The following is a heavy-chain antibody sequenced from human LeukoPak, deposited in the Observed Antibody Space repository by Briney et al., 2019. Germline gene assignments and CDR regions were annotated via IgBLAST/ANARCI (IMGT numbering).Heavy chain of an antibody. J-gene: IGHJ4*02. CDR2: IWYDGSNK. D-gene: IGHD2-2*01. Sequence: PGRSLRLSCAASGFTFSHYAIHWVRQAPGKGLEWVAVIWYDGSNKYYADSVKGRFAISRDNAKNSLYLQMNSLRAEDTAVYYCARDQRYCSSSSCPWEPFDYWGQGTLVTVSS. CDR1: GFTFSHYA. V-gene: IGHV3-33*01. CDR3: ARDQRYCSSSSCPWEPFDY.